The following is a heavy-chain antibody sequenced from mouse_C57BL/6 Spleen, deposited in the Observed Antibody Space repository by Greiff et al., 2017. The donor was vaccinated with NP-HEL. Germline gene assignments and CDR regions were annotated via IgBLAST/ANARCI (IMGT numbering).Heavy chain of an antibody. Sequence: VQLQQSGAELVKPGASVKISCKASGYAFSSYWMNWVKQRPGKGLEWIGQIYPGDGDTNYNGKFKGKATLTADKSSSTAYMQLSSLTSEDSAVYFCARFPYYGSTYAMDYWGQGTSVTVSS. V-gene: IGHV1-80*01. CDR1: GYAFSSYW. J-gene: IGHJ4*01. CDR3: ARFPYYGSTYAMDY. CDR2: IYPGDGDT. D-gene: IGHD1-1*01.